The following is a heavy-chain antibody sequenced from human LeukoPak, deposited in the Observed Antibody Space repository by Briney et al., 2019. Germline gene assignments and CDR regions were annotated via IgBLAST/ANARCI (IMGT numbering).Heavy chain of an antibody. CDR1: GFTFSSYA. J-gene: IGHJ4*02. V-gene: IGHV3-33*08. Sequence: GGSLRLSCAASGFTFSSYAMHWVRQAPGKGLEWVAVIWYDGSNKYYADSVKGRFTISRDNSKNTLYLQMNSLRAEDTAVYYCARGDTYSSGWYPFDYWGQGTLVTVSS. CDR3: ARGDTYSSGWYPFDY. D-gene: IGHD6-19*01. CDR2: IWYDGSNK.